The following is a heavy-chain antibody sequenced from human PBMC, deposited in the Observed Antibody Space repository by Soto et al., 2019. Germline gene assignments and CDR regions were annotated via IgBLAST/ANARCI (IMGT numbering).Heavy chain of an antibody. D-gene: IGHD6-6*01. Sequence: SDTLFLTCTVSAGSISSGVYYWSWLRQHRGKWLEAMRYIYDSGSTYYLPYLKSRVTISADTSKNQFSLKLIYVTAADTALYYCARGLVIAARHGLIEAFDIWGQGTMDTVSS. CDR2: IYDSGST. J-gene: IGHJ3*02. V-gene: IGHV4-31*03. CDR1: AGSISSGVYY. CDR3: ARGLVIAARHGLIEAFDI.